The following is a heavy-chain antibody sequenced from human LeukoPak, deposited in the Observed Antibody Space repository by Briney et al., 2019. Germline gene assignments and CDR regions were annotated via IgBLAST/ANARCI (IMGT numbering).Heavy chain of an antibody. D-gene: IGHD5-18*01. Sequence: ASVKVSCKASRYTFTSYGISWVRQAPGQGLEWMGWISAYNGNTNYAQKLQGRVTMTTDTSTSTAYMELRSLRSDDTAVYYCARGVGYSYGYRVAYYYFDYWGQGTLVTVSA. J-gene: IGHJ4*02. CDR1: RYTFTSYG. V-gene: IGHV1-18*01. CDR2: ISAYNGNT. CDR3: ARGVGYSYGYRVAYYYFDY.